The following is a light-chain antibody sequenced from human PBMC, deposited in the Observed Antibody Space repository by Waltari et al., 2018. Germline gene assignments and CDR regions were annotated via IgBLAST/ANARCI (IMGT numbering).Light chain of an antibody. V-gene: IGLV1-44*01. CDR1: TSDIGRNR. CDR2: ANN. J-gene: IGLJ2*01. Sequence: QSVLTQAPSASGTPGQRVTISCSGSTSDIGRNRVNWYQQLPGTAPKPLIYANNQRPSGVPDRFSGSKSGTSASLAIRGLQSDDEAAYYCATWDDSLNGPVFGGGTKLTVL. CDR3: ATWDDSLNGPV.